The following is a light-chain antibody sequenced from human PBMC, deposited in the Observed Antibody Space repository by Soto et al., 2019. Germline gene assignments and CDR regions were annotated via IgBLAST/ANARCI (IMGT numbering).Light chain of an antibody. Sequence: EIVLTQSPGTLSLSLVERATLSCRPSQSVSSSYLAWYQQKPGQAPRLLIYDASSRATGIPDRFSGGGSGTDFTLTISRLEPEDFAVYYCQQFSSYPLTFGGGTKVDI. J-gene: IGKJ4*01. CDR2: DAS. CDR1: QSVSSSY. CDR3: QQFSSYPLT. V-gene: IGKV3-20*01.